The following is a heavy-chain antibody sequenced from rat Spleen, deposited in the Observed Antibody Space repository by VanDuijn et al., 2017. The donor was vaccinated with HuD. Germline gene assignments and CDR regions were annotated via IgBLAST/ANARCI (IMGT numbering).Heavy chain of an antibody. V-gene: IGHV5-25*01. Sequence: EVKLVESGGGLVQPGRSLKLSCAASGFTFSDYYMAWVRQAPTKGLEWVATISSEGRSSYYRDSVKGRFTISRDSAKSTLYLQMDSLRSEDTATYYCAAHGPRISRFAYWGQGTLVTVSS. CDR2: ISSEGRSS. D-gene: IGHD2-7*01. CDR3: AAHGPRISRFAY. J-gene: IGHJ3*01. CDR1: GFTFSDYY.